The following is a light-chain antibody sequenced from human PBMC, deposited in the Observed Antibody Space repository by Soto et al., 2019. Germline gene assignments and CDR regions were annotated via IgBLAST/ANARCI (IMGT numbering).Light chain of an antibody. CDR2: SDN. CDR1: SSNIGSNT. CDR3: SSWDDSLSGPV. J-gene: IGLJ3*02. Sequence: QAVVTQPPSASGTPGQRVTIFCSGSSSNIGSNTVNWYQQLPGTAPKLLIYSDNHRPSGVPDRFSGSRSGTSASLAISGLQSEDESNYYCSSWDDSLSGPVFGGGTKLTVL. V-gene: IGLV1-44*01.